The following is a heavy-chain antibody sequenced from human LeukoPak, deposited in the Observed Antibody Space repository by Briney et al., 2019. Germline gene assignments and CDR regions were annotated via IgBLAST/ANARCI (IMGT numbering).Heavy chain of an antibody. J-gene: IGHJ4*02. CDR1: GFSFSAHW. D-gene: IGHD5-18*01. Sequence: GGSLRLSCAVSGFSFSAHWMSWVRQAPGKGLEWVASINEDESDKYYLDSVKGRFTISRDNSKNTLYLQMNSLRAEDTAVYYCVRDHEIQLTFDYWGQGTLVTVSS. V-gene: IGHV3-7*01. CDR2: INEDESDK. CDR3: VRDHEIQLTFDY.